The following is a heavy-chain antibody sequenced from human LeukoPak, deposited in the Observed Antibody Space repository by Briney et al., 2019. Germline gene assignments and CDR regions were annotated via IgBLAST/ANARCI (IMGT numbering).Heavy chain of an antibody. Sequence: GGSLRLSCAASGFTFSSYEMNWVRQAPGKGLEWVSYISSSGSTIYYADSVKGRFTISRDNAKNSLYLQMNSLRAEDTAVYYCARTGSGYDPLRPPKPLDYWGQGTLVTVSS. J-gene: IGHJ4*02. V-gene: IGHV3-48*03. CDR3: ARTGSGYDPLRPPKPLDY. D-gene: IGHD3-3*01. CDR1: GFTFSSYE. CDR2: ISSSGSTI.